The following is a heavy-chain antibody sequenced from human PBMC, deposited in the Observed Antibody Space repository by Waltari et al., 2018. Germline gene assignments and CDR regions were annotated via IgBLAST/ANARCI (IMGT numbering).Heavy chain of an antibody. CDR3: ARGPGLLRYFDPRPAWFDP. CDR1: GGSFSGYY. J-gene: IGHJ5*02. Sequence: QVQLQQWGAGLLKPSETLSLTCAVYGGSFSGYYWSWIRQPPGKGLEWIGEINHSGSTNYNPSLKSRVTISVDTSKNQFSLKLSSVTAADTAVYYCARGPGLLRYFDPRPAWFDPWGQGTLVTVSS. V-gene: IGHV4-34*01. D-gene: IGHD3-9*01. CDR2: INHSGST.